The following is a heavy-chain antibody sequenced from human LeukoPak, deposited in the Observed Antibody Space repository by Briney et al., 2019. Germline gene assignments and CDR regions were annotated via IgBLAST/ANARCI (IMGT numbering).Heavy chain of an antibody. D-gene: IGHD2-15*01. CDR2: IYDTGST. CDR1: GGSISSSSYY. Sequence: SETLSLTCTVSGGSISSSSYYWGWIRQPPGKGLEWFGGIYDTGSTYYNPSLKSRVTISVDTSKNQFSLKLSSVTAADTAVYYCARHYHCSGGSCYPTHDNWFDPWGQGTLVTVSS. CDR3: ARHYHCSGGSCYPTHDNWFDP. J-gene: IGHJ5*02. V-gene: IGHV4-39*01.